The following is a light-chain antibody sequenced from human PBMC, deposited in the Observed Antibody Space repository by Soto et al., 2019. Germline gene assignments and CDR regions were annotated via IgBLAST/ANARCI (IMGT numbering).Light chain of an antibody. J-gene: IGKJ1*01. CDR1: QILTRN. V-gene: IGKV3-15*01. CDR3: QQSYSTLWE. CDR2: GAY. Sequence: EIVMTQYPATLSVSPGERFTLSCMASQILTRNLSWYQHKPGQSPRLLIYGAYARATGITDRFSGSGSGTDFTLTISSLQPEDFATYYCQQSYSTLWEVGPGTQVEIK.